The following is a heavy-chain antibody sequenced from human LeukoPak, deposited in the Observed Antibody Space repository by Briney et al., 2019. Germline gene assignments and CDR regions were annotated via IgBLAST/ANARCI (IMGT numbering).Heavy chain of an antibody. D-gene: IGHD4-17*01. J-gene: IGHJ4*02. CDR3: AREGDYGDFDY. Sequence: GGSLRLSCAASGFTFSSYSMNRVRQAPGKGLEWVSSISSSSSYIYYADSVKGRFTISRDNAKNSLYLQMNSLRAEDTAVYYCAREGDYGDFDYWGQGTLVTVSS. CDR2: ISSSSSYI. CDR1: GFTFSSYS. V-gene: IGHV3-21*01.